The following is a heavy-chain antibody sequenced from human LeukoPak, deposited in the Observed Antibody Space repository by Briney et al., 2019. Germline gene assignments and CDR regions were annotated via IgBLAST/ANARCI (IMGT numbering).Heavy chain of an antibody. CDR2: IYYSGST. V-gene: IGHV4-59*01. J-gene: IGHJ3*02. D-gene: IGHD2-15*01. Sequence: PSETLSLTCTVSGGSISSYYWSWIRQPPGKGLEWIGYIYYSGSTNYNPSLKSRVTISVDASKNQFSLKLSSVTAADTAVYYCARLLNAPLRGAFDIWGQGTMVTVSS. CDR3: ARLLNAPLRGAFDI. CDR1: GGSISSYY.